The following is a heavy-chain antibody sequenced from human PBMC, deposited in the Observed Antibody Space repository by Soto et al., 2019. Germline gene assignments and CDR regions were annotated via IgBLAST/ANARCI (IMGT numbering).Heavy chain of an antibody. CDR3: ARAKLRFLAGYYYGMDV. V-gene: IGHV3-30-3*01. CDR2: ISYDGSNK. D-gene: IGHD3-3*01. CDR1: GFTFSSYA. J-gene: IGHJ6*02. Sequence: GGSLRLSCAASGFTFSSYAMHWVRRAPGKGLEWVAVISYDGSNKYYADSVKGRFTISRDNSKNTLYLQMNSLRAEDTAVYYCARAKLRFLAGYYYGMDVWGQGTTVTVSS.